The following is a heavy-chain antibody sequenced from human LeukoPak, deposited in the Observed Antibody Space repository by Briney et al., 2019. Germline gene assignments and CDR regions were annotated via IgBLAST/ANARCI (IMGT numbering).Heavy chain of an antibody. V-gene: IGHV4-38-2*01. CDR2: IYHSGST. CDR1: GYSISSDYY. CDR3: VGQYFWRVYCMT. D-gene: IGHD3-3*01. Sequence: SGTLYLTCAVSGYSISSDYYWGWTRQPPGKGLEWFGSIYHSGSTHYNPSLKSRVTISVHTSKNQFSVTLSSGTVVLTVGYYGVGQYFWRVYCMTWG. J-gene: IGHJ5*01.